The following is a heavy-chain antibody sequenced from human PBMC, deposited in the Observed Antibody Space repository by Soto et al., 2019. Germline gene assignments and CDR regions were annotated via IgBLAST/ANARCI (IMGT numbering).Heavy chain of an antibody. Sequence: SETLSLTCTVSSGSISSSSSYWGWIRQPPGKGLEWIGSIYYSGNTYYNPSLKSRITINPDTSKNQFSLQLNSVTPEDTAVYYCARAPYSSSWKRSGFDPWXQGTLVTVSS. V-gene: IGHV4-39*01. J-gene: IGHJ5*02. CDR1: SGSISSSSSY. CDR2: IYYSGNT. CDR3: ARAPYSSSWKRSGFDP. D-gene: IGHD6-13*01.